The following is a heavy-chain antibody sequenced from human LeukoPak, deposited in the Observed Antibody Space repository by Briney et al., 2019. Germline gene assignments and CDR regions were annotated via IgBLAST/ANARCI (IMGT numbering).Heavy chain of an antibody. V-gene: IGHV4-59*01. J-gene: IGHJ5*02. Sequence: ASETLSLTCTVSGGSISSYYWNWIRQPPGRGLEWIGYIYYSGSTNYNPSLKSRVTISVDTSKNQFSLKLSSVTAADTAVYYCARSYDFWSGYWFDPWGQGTLVTVSS. CDR1: GGSISSYY. CDR3: ARSYDFWSGYWFDP. CDR2: IYYSGST. D-gene: IGHD3-3*01.